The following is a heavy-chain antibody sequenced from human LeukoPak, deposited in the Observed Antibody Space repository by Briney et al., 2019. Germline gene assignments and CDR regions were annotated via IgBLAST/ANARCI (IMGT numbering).Heavy chain of an antibody. V-gene: IGHV4-39*01. D-gene: IGHD2-2*01. CDR2: IYYSGST. CDR3: AGQPENTRGFY. CDR1: GGSISSNNW. Sequence: PSETLSLTCAASGGSISSNNWWTWVRQAPGKGLEWIGSIYYSGSTYYNPSLKSRVTISVDTSKNQFSLRLTSVTAADTAVYFCAGQPENTRGFYWGQGTLVTVSS. J-gene: IGHJ1*01.